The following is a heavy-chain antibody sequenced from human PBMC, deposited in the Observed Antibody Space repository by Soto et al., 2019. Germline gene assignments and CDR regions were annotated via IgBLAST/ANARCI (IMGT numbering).Heavy chain of an antibody. CDR1: GGSISSGGYY. CDR3: ARVANYYDSSGYYYGDAFDI. J-gene: IGHJ3*02. Sequence: PSETLSLTCTVSGGSISSGGYYWIWIRHHPGKGLEWIGYIYYSGSTYYNPSLKSRVTISVDTSKNQFSLKLSSVTAADTAVYYCARVANYYDSSGYYYGDAFDIWGQGTMVTVSS. D-gene: IGHD3-22*01. CDR2: IYYSGST. V-gene: IGHV4-31*03.